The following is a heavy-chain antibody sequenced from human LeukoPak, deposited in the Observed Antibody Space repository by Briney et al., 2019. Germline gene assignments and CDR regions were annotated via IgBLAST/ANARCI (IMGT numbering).Heavy chain of an antibody. CDR2: INPNSGGT. Sequence: GASVKVSCKASGYTFTGYYMHWVRQAPGQGLEWMGWINPNSGGTNYAQKFQGRVTMTRDTSISTAYMELSRLRSDDTAVYYCARVLYGGNYHVADAFDIWGQGTMVTVSS. CDR3: ARVLYGGNYHVADAFDI. V-gene: IGHV1-2*02. CDR1: GYTFTGYY. J-gene: IGHJ3*02. D-gene: IGHD4-17*01.